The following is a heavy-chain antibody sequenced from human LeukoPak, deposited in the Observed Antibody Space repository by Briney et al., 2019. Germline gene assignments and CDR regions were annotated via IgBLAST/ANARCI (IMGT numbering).Heavy chain of an antibody. CDR3: ARKGRGGGSYVSDY. V-gene: IGHV3-11*04. D-gene: IGHD1-26*01. CDR2: ISSSSSTI. Sequence: LSLTCAVYGGSFSGYYWSWIRQPPGKGLEWVSYISSSSSTIYYADSVKGRFTISRDNAKNSLYLQMNSLRAEDTAVYYCARKGRGGGSYVSDYWGQGTLVTVSS. J-gene: IGHJ4*02. CDR1: GGSFSGYY.